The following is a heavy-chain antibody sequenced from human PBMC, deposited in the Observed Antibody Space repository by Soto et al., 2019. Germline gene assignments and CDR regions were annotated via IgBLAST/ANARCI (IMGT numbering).Heavy chain of an antibody. CDR3: ARSIDP. V-gene: IGHV4-59*12. Sequence: SETLSLTCTVSGGSISSYYWSWIRQPPGKGLEWIGYVYYSGSSHYNPSLKSRVTISVDTSKNQFSLKLTSVTAADTAVYYCARSIDPWGQGTLVTVSS. J-gene: IGHJ5*02. CDR2: VYYSGSS. CDR1: GGSISSYY.